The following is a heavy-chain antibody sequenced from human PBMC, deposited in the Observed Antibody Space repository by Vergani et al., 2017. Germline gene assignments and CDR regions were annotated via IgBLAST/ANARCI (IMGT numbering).Heavy chain of an antibody. CDR1: GITFDDYA. V-gene: IGHV3-9*01. D-gene: IGHD3-3*01. Sequence: EVQLVESGGGLVQPGRSLRLSCAASGITFDDYAMHWVRQAPGKGLEWVSGISLNSGSIGYADSVKGRFTISRDNAKNSLYLQMNSLRAEDTALYYCAKGPSLWSGSGYWGQGTLVTVSS. J-gene: IGHJ4*02. CDR2: ISLNSGSI. CDR3: AKGPSLWSGSGY.